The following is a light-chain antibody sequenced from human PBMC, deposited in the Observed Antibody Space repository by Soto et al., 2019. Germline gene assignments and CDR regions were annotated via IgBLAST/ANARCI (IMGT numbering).Light chain of an antibody. CDR2: GAS. V-gene: IGKV3-20*01. CDR1: QSVSSSY. Sequence: EIVLTQSPGTLSLSPGERATLSCRASQSVSSSYLAWYQQKPGQAPRLLIYGASSRATGIPDRFSGSGSGTELTLTISRLEPEYFAVYYCQQYGSSLFTFGPGTKVDIK. J-gene: IGKJ3*01. CDR3: QQYGSSLFT.